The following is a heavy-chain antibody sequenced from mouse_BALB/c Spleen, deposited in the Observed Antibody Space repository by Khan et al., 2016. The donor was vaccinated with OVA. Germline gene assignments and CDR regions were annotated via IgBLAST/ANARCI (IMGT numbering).Heavy chain of an antibody. CDR2: INPHIGEA. CDR1: GYSFTGYF. Sequence: EVQLQQSGPELVKPGASVKISCTASGYSFTGYFMNWVMQSHGKSLEWIGRINPHIGEAFYNPKFKGKATLTVDESSSTAHMELRSLASEDSAVYYCARKNGSDFDYWGQGTTLTVSS. D-gene: IGHD1-1*01. V-gene: IGHV1-20*02. CDR3: ARKNGSDFDY. J-gene: IGHJ2*01.